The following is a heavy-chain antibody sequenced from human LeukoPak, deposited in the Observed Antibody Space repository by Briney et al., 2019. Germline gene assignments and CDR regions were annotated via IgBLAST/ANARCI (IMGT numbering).Heavy chain of an antibody. CDR1: GYTFTSYG. Sequence: ASVKVSCKASGYTFTSYGISWVRQAPGQGLEWMGWISAYNGNTNYAQKLQGRVTMTTDTSTSTAYMELRSLRSDDTAVYYCARDSGYYYILTGYQEGLDYWGQGTLVTVSS. CDR3: ARDSGYYYILTGYQEGLDY. V-gene: IGHV1-18*01. CDR2: ISAYNGNT. J-gene: IGHJ4*02. D-gene: IGHD3-9*01.